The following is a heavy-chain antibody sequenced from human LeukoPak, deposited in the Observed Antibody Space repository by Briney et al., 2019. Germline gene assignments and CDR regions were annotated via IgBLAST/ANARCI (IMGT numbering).Heavy chain of an antibody. D-gene: IGHD6-13*01. J-gene: IGHJ4*02. CDR2: ISSSSTI. Sequence: GGSLRLSCAASGFTFSSYSMNWVRQAPGKGLEWVSYISSSSTIYYADSVKGRFTISRDNAKNSLYLQMNSLRDEDTAVYYCARGGAGTGRDYWGQGTLVTVSS. CDR3: ARGGAGTGRDY. V-gene: IGHV3-48*02. CDR1: GFTFSSYS.